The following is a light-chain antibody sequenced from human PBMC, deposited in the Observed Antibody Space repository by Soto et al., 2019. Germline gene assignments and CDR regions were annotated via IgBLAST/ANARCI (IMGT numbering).Light chain of an antibody. Sequence: DIQMTQSPSSLSASVGDRVTITCRASQSISSYLNWYQQKPGKAPKLLIYAASSLQSGVPSRFSGSGSGTDFTLTISSLQPEDFATYYCQQSYSTPVFTFGSVTKVDIK. V-gene: IGKV1-39*01. CDR3: QQSYSTPVFT. CDR1: QSISSY. J-gene: IGKJ3*01. CDR2: AAS.